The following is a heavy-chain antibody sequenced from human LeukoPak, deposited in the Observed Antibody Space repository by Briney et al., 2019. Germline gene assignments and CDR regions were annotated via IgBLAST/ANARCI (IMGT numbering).Heavy chain of an antibody. CDR2: IIPIFGTA. V-gene: IGHV1-69*13. J-gene: IGHJ6*02. CDR1: GGTFSSYA. CDR3: ARGGTNWNYHHYYGMDV. D-gene: IGHD1-1*01. Sequence: ASVKVSCKASGGTFSSYAISWVRQAPGQGLEWMGGIIPIFGTANYAQKFQGRVTITADESTSTAYMELSSLRSEDTAVYYCARGGTNWNYHHYYGMDVWGQGTTVTVSS.